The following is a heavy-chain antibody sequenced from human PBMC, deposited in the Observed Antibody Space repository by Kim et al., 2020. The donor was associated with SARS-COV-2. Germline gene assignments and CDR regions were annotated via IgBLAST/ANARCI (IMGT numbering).Heavy chain of an antibody. D-gene: IGHD3-3*01. CDR3: ARDVRPYDDFWSGYNPYYYYNRDV. CDR1: GFTFSSYS. CDR2: ISSSSSYI. V-gene: IGHV3-21*01. J-gene: IGHJ6*03. Sequence: GGSLRLSCAASGFTFSSYSMNWVRQAPGKGLDWVSFISSSSSYIYYADSVKGRFTLSRDNAKNSLYLHMNSLRAEDTALYYCARDVRPYDDFWSGYNPYYYYNRDVWGKGTTVTVSS.